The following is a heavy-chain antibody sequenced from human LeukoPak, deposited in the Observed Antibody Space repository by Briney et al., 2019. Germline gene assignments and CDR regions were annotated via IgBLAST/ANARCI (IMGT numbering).Heavy chain of an antibody. V-gene: IGHV1-18*01. D-gene: IGHD3-3*01. CDR3: ARDYDFWSGYYIHAFDI. CDR1: GYTFTSYG. CDR2: ISAYNGST. Sequence: ASVKVSCKASGYTFTSYGISWVRQAPGQGLEWMGWISAYNGSTNYARKLQGRVTMTTDTSTSTAYMELRSLRSDDTAVYYCARDYDFWSGYYIHAFDIWGQGTMVTVSS. J-gene: IGHJ3*02.